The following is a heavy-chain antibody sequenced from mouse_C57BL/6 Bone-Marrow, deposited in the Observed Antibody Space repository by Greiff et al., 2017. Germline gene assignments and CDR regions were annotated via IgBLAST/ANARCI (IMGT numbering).Heavy chain of an antibody. Sequence: VQLKESGGGLVQPGESLKLSCESNEYEFPSHDMSWVRKTPEKRLELVAAINSDGGSTYYPDTMERRFIIARDNTKKTLYLQMSSLRSEDTALYYCAGQRLRRIDYAMDYWGQGTSVTVSS. CDR2: INSDGGST. D-gene: IGHD2-4*01. CDR1: EYEFPSHD. CDR3: AGQRLRRIDYAMDY. J-gene: IGHJ4*01. V-gene: IGHV5-2*01.